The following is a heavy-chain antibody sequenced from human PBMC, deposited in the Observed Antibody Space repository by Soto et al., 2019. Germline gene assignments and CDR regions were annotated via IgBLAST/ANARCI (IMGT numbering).Heavy chain of an antibody. V-gene: IGHV4-59*08. CDR1: GGSISSYY. J-gene: IGHJ3*01. CDR3: ARRYGVAFDV. D-gene: IGHD3-10*01. CDR2: IYYSGST. Sequence: PSETLSLTCTVSGGSISSYYWSWIRQPPGKGLEWIGYIYYSGSTNYNPSLKSRVTISVDTSKNQFSLKLSSVTAADTAVYYCARRYGVAFDVWRQGTMVTASS.